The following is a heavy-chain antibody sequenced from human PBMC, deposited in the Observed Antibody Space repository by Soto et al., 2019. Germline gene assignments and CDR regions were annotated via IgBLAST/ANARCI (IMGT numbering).Heavy chain of an antibody. Sequence: ASVKVSCKASGYSFTTYGITWLRQAPGQGLEWMGWISAYDGSTNYAQKLLGRVSMTTESSTNTAYMELRSLRSDGTAVYYCARDPATAYSSSSFDYWGQGTLVTV. D-gene: IGHD6-6*01. CDR1: GYSFTTYG. CDR3: ARDPATAYSSSSFDY. V-gene: IGHV1-18*04. J-gene: IGHJ4*02. CDR2: ISAYDGST.